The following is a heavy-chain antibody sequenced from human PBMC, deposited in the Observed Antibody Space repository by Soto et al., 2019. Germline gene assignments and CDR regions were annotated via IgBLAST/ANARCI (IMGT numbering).Heavy chain of an antibody. CDR2: ISAYNGNT. V-gene: IGHV1-18*01. D-gene: IGHD6-19*01. CDR1: GYTFSSYG. CDR3: ASESAVAALDP. J-gene: IGHJ5*02. Sequence: QVQLVQSGAEVKKPGASVKVSCKASGYTFSSYGISWVRQAPGQGLEWMGWISAYNGNTNYAEKLQSRVTITTDTSTSTAYMGLWSLRSDDTAVYYCASESAVAALDPWGQGTLVTVSS.